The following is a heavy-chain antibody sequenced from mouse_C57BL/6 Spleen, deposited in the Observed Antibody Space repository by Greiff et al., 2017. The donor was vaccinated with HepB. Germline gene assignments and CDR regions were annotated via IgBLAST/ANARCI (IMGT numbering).Heavy chain of an antibody. Sequence: QVQLQQSGAELARPGASVKLSCKASGYTFTSYGISWVKQRTGQGLEWIGEIYPRSGNTYYNEKFKGKATLTADKSSSTAYMELRSLTSEDSAVYFCARSGYYGNYDWFAYWGQGTLVTVSA. J-gene: IGHJ3*01. V-gene: IGHV1-81*01. CDR2: IYPRSGNT. CDR1: GYTFTSYG. D-gene: IGHD2-1*01. CDR3: ARSGYYGNYDWFAY.